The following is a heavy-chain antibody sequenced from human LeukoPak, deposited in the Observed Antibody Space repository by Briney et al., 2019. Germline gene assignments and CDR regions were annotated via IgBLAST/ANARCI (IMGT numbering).Heavy chain of an antibody. CDR3: ARELGATVVNYGMDV. J-gene: IGHJ6*02. V-gene: IGHV4-31*03. CDR2: IYYSGST. CDR1: GGSISSGGYY. D-gene: IGHD4-23*01. Sequence: PSQTLSLTCTVSGGSISSGGYYWSWIRQHPGKGLEWIGYIYYSGSTNSNPSLKSRVTMSVDTSKNQLSLKLTSMTAADTAVYYCARELGATVVNYGMDVWGQGTTVTVPS.